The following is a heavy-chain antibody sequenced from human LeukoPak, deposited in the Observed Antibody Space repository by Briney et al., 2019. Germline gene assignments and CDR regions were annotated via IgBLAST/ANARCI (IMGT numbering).Heavy chain of an antibody. D-gene: IGHD3-22*01. J-gene: IGHJ4*02. Sequence: SETLSLTCAVYGGSFSGYYWSWIRQPPGKGLEWIGEINHSGSTNYNPSLKSRVTISVDTSKNQFSLKLSSVTAADTAVYYCARHRRRYYYDSSGYYARWGQGTLVTVSS. CDR1: GGSFSGYY. V-gene: IGHV4-34*01. CDR3: ARHRRRYYYDSSGYYAR. CDR2: INHSGST.